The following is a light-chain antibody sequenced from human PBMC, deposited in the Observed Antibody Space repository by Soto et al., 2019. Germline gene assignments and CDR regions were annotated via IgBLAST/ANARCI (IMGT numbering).Light chain of an antibody. CDR3: SSYTSSSTPVV. V-gene: IGLV2-18*02. Sequence: QSALTQPPSVSGSPGQSVTISCTGTSSDVGSYNRVSWYQQPPGTAPKLMIYEVSNRPSGVPDRFSGSKSGNTASLTISGLQAEDEADYYCSSYTSSSTPVVFGGGIKLTVL. CDR2: EVS. J-gene: IGLJ2*01. CDR1: SSDVGSYNR.